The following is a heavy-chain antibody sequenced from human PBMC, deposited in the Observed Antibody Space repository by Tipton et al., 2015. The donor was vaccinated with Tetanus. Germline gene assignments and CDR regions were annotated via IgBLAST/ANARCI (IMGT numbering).Heavy chain of an antibody. CDR3: ARSIAAASVWPFDY. Sequence: TLSLTCTVSGGSISTRNYFWGWIRQAPGKGLEWIGEIHPSGSTNYNASLRGRVTMSVDLTRKHVFLRMTSVTAADTAVYYCARSIAAASVWPFDYWGQGTQVTVSS. V-gene: IGHV4-39*02. CDR2: IHPSGST. CDR1: GGSISTRNYF. J-gene: IGHJ4*02. D-gene: IGHD2-2*01.